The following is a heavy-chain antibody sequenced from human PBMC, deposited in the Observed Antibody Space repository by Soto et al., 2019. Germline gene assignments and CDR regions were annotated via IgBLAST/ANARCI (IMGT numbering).Heavy chain of an antibody. CDR3: ARDIWSGYYVFDD. D-gene: IGHD3-3*01. CDR2: INPNSGGT. CDR1: GYTFTGYY. J-gene: IGHJ4*02. V-gene: IGHV1-2*04. Sequence: ASVKVSCKASGYTFTGYYMHWVRQAPGQGLEWMGWINPNSGGTNYAQKFQGWVTMTRDTSISTAYMELSRLRSDDTAVYYCARDIWSGYYVFDDWGQGTLVTVSS.